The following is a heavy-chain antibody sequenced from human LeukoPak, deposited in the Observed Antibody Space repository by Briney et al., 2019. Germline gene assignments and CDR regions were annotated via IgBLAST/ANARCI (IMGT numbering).Heavy chain of an antibody. V-gene: IGHV3-21*01. CDR3: ARVPRVGANVRDAFDI. CDR2: ISSSSSYI. CDR1: GFTFSSYS. Sequence: PGGSLRLSCAASGFTFSSYSMNWVRQAPGKGLEWVSSISSSSSYIYYADSVKGRFTISRDNAKNSLYLQMNSLRAEDTAVYYCARVPRVGANVRDAFDIWGQGTMVTVSS. J-gene: IGHJ3*02. D-gene: IGHD1-26*01.